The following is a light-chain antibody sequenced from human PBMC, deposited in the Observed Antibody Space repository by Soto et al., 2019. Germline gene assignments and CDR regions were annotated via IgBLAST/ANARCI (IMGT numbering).Light chain of an antibody. Sequence: QSALTQPASVSGSPGQSITISCTGTSSDVGGYNYVSWYQQHPGKAPKLMIYDVSNRPSGVSNRFSGSKSGNTASLTISGLQADDEAGYYCSSYTSISTVIFCGGTKLTVL. CDR2: DVS. J-gene: IGLJ2*01. CDR1: SSDVGGYNY. V-gene: IGLV2-14*01. CDR3: SSYTSISTVI.